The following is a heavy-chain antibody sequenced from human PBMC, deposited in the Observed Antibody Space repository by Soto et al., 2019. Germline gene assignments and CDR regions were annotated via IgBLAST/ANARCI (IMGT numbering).Heavy chain of an antibody. J-gene: IGHJ6*02. CDR2: INHSGSS. Sequence: LSLTCAVYGGSFSGYYWSWIRQPPGKGLEWIGEINHSGSSNYNPSIKSRVTISVDTSKNQFSLKLSSVTAADTAVYYCARDECSGGSCYSSPTDYYNYYGMDVWGQGTTVTVSS. CDR3: ARDECSGGSCYSSPTDYYNYYGMDV. V-gene: IGHV4-34*01. CDR1: GGSFSGYY. D-gene: IGHD2-15*01.